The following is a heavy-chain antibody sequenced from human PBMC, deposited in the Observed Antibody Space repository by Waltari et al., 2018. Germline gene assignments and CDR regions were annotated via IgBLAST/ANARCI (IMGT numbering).Heavy chain of an antibody. CDR2: INAGNGYT. CDR1: GYTFTSYG. CDR3: TRASNYGSGSYYLY. Sequence: QVQLVQSGAEVKKPGASVKVSCKASGYTFTSYGIHWVRQAPGQRLEWMGWINAGNGYTKYSQKFQGRVTITRDTSASTAYMELSSLRSEDTAVFYCTRASNYGSGSYYLYWGQGTLVTVSS. V-gene: IGHV1-3*01. D-gene: IGHD3-10*01. J-gene: IGHJ4*02.